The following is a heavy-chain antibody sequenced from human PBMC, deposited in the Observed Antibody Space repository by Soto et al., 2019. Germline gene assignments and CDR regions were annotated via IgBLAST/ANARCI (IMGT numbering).Heavy chain of an antibody. CDR2: INAGNGNT. D-gene: IGHD5-18*01. J-gene: IGHJ4*02. CDR1: GYTFTSYA. Sequence: QVQLVQSGAEVKKPGASVKVSCKASGYTFTSYAMHWVRQAPGQRLGWMGWINAGNGNTKYSQKFQGRITXTXDTSASTAYMELSSLRSEDTAVYYCARDPGYSYVYNWGQGTLVTVSS. V-gene: IGHV1-3*01. CDR3: ARDPGYSYVYN.